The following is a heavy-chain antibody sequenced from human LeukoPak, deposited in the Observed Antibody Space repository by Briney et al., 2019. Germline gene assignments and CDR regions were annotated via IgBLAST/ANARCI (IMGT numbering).Heavy chain of an antibody. V-gene: IGHV3-11*04. J-gene: IGHJ4*02. D-gene: IGHD2-15*01. CDR1: EFTFSSYA. CDR2: ISGSGNTI. Sequence: GGSLRLSCAASEFTFSSYAMSWIRQAPGKGLEWVSYISGSGNTITYAESVKGRFTISRDNAKNSLYLQMNSLRVEDTAVYYCARGYYSGYFGHWGQGTLVTVSS. CDR3: ARGYYSGYFGH.